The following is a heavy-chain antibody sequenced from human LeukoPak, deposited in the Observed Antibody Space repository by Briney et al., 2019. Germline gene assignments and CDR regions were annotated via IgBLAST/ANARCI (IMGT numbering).Heavy chain of an antibody. J-gene: IGHJ4*02. CDR1: GGSISSYY. CDR3: ASFEYSSSYYFDY. Sequence: SETLSLTCTVSGGSISSYYWSWIRQPPGKGLEWIGYIYYSGSTNYNPSLRSRVTISVDTSKNQFSLKLSSVTAADTAVYYCASFEYSSSYYFDYWGQGTLVTVSS. CDR2: IYYSGST. D-gene: IGHD6-6*01. V-gene: IGHV4-59*01.